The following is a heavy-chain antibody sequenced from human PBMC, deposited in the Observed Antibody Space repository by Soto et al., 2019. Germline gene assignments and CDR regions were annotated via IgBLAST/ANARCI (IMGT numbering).Heavy chain of an antibody. CDR3: ARVWYDILTGSNWFDP. Sequence: GGSLRLSCAASGFTVSSNYMSWVRQAPGKGLEWVSVIYSGGSTYYADSVKGRFTISRDNSKNTLYLQMNSLRAEDTAVYYCARVWYDILTGSNWFDPWGQGTLVTVSS. CDR1: GFTVSSNY. J-gene: IGHJ5*02. CDR2: IYSGGST. D-gene: IGHD3-9*01. V-gene: IGHV3-66*01.